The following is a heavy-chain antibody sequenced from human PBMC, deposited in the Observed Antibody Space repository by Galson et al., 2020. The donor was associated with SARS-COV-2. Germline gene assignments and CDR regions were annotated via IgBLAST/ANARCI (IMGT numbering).Heavy chain of an antibody. Sequence: TGGSLRLSCAASGFTFINSAIHWVRQAPGKGLEWVAVISNDGRKKYYAESVKGRFTISRDNSENTLHLQMNSLRGEDTAVYFCARDTVCSGCFFEAYYYGMDVWGQGTTVTVS. V-gene: IGHV3-30-3*01. D-gene: IGHD4-17*01. CDR1: GFTFINSA. J-gene: IGHJ6*02. CDR2: ISNDGRKK. CDR3: ARDTVCSGCFFEAYYYGMDV.